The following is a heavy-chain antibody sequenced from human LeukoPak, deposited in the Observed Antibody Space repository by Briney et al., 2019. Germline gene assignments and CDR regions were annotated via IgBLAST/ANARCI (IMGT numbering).Heavy chain of an antibody. CDR1: GFTFSSYA. CDR3: ARDPMADFDY. Sequence: GGSLSLSCAASGFTFSSYAMHWVRQAPGKGLEWVAVISADGVNHYYADSVKGRFTISRDNSKNTLYLQMYSLRAEDTAVYYCARDPMADFDYWGQGTLVTVSS. CDR2: ISADGVNH. V-gene: IGHV3-30-3*01. D-gene: IGHD2-8*01. J-gene: IGHJ4*02.